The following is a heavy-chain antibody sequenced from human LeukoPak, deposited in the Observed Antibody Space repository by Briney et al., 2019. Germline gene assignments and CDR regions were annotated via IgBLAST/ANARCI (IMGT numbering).Heavy chain of an antibody. Sequence: ASVKVSCKASGGTFSSYAISWVRQAPGQGLEWMGGIIPIFGTANYAQKFQGRVTITADKSTSTAYMELSSLRSEDTAVYYCARDPDSYGYNWFDPWGQGTLVTVSS. CDR1: GGTFSSYA. CDR2: IIPIFGTA. CDR3: ARDPDSYGYNWFDP. J-gene: IGHJ5*02. D-gene: IGHD5-18*01. V-gene: IGHV1-69*06.